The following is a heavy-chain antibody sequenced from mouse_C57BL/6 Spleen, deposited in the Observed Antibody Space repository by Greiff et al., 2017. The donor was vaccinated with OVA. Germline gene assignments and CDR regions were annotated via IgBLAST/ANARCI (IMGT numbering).Heavy chain of an antibody. D-gene: IGHD2-3*01. J-gene: IGHJ1*03. CDR3: ARHEEEGDGYYGWYFDV. CDR1: GYTFTEYT. CDR2: FYPGSGSI. V-gene: IGHV1-62-2*01. Sequence: QVQLQQSGAELVKPGASVKLSCKASGYTFTEYTIHWVKQRSGQGLEWIGWFYPGSGSIKYNEKFKDKATLTADKSSSTVYMELSRLTSEDSAVYFCARHEEEGDGYYGWYFDVWGTGTTVTVSS.